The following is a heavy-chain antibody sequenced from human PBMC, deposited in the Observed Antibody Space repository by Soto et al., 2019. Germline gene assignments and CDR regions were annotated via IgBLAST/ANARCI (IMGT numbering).Heavy chain of an antibody. J-gene: IGHJ6*02. CDR3: AGGSGVISYYCYGMAV. CDR1: GGTFSSYA. CDR2: IIPIFGTA. Sequence: QVQLVQSGAEVKKPGSSVKVSCKASGGTFSSYAINWVRQAPGQGLEWMGGIIPIFGTANYAQKFQGRVTIAADESTSVAHRELRSHRPQDTAVSYCAGGSGVISYYCYGMAVWGQGTTVTDFS. D-gene: IGHD2-15*01. V-gene: IGHV1-69*12.